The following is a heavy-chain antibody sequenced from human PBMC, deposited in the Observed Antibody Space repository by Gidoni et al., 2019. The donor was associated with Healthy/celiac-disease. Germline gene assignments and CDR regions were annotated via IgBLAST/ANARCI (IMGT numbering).Heavy chain of an antibody. CDR2: IIHIWGTA. CDR3: ASTPLPNIAVAGNPSNYYYMDV. D-gene: IGHD6-19*01. CDR1: GAPFSSYA. Sequence: VQLVQSGAVLTNPGSSVTVSCSASGAPFSSYAIRWVRQAPGQGLEWMGGIIHIWGTANYAQKFQGRVTITADESTSTAYMELSSMRSEDKAVYYCASTPLPNIAVAGNPSNYYYMDVWGKGTTVTVSS. J-gene: IGHJ6*03. V-gene: IGHV1-69*01.